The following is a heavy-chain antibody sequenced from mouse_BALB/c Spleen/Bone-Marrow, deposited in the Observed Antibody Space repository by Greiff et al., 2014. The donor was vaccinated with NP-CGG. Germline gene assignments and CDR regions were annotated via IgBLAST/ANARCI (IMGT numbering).Heavy chain of an antibody. CDR3: ARRDFRSWFAY. D-gene: IGHD2-14*01. CDR1: GYTFTSYW. CDR2: INPSNGRA. Sequence: VQLQQSGAELVKPGASVNLSCKASGYTFTSYWVYWVKQRPGQGLEWIGEINPSNGRANYNEKFKNKATLTVDKSTSTAYMQVSSLTSEDSAVYDCARRDFRSWFAYWGQGTLVTVSA. V-gene: IGHV1S81*02. J-gene: IGHJ3*01.